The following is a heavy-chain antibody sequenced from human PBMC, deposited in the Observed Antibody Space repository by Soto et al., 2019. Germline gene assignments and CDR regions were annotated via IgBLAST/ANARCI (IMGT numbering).Heavy chain of an antibody. Sequence: XSVKVSYTRSVSTFTYHYINLVRQAPGLGLECLGLIDPNDESTTYAQRFRGRVTMTRVTSTSTVYMVLSGLTAEDAAIYYCAREKKRVYSNYIPTLGFYGMNFWGQGTTVTVSS. CDR3: AREKKRVYSNYIPTLGFYGMNF. V-gene: IGHV1-46*01. CDR2: IDPNDEST. D-gene: IGHD4-4*01. J-gene: IGHJ6*02. CDR1: VSTFTYHY.